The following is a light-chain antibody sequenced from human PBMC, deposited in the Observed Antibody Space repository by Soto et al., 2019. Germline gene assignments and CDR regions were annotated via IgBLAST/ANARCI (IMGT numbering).Light chain of an antibody. J-gene: IGKJ3*01. V-gene: IGKV3-11*01. CDR2: DAS. CDR1: QSVGSY. CDR3: HQRDNWPFT. Sequence: EIVLTQSPATLSLSPGERATISCRASQSVGSYLAWFQQRPGQAPRLVIHDASKWATGIPARFSGSGAGTDFSLTSSGLEPEDFAVYYCHQRDNWPFTFGPGTKVDI.